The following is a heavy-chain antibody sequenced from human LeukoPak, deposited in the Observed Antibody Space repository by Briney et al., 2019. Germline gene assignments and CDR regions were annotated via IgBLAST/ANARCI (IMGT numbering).Heavy chain of an antibody. CDR3: TRDRFYAMDA. CDR1: GVTSRNSW. Sequence: GGSLRLSCVASGVTSRNSWMHWVRQAPGKGLVWVSRITIDGSSTTYADSVKGRFTISRDSAKNTLYLQMNSLRAEDMAVYYCTRDRFYAMDAWGQGTTVTVSS. CDR2: ITIDGSST. J-gene: IGHJ6*02. V-gene: IGHV3-74*03.